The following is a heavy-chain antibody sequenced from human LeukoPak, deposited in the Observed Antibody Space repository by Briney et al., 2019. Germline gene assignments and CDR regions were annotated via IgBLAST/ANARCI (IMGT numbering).Heavy chain of an antibody. J-gene: IGHJ6*02. CDR3: ARAGAYYNFWSGYSNYGMDV. V-gene: IGHV3-7*01. CDR1: GFTFSSYW. CDR2: IKQDGSEK. D-gene: IGHD3-3*01. Sequence: GGSLRLSCAASGFTFSSYWMSWVRQAPGKGLEWVANIKQDGSEKYYVDSVKGRFTISRDNAKNSLYLQMNSLRAEDTAVYYCARAGAYYNFWSGYSNYGMDVWGQGTTVTVSS.